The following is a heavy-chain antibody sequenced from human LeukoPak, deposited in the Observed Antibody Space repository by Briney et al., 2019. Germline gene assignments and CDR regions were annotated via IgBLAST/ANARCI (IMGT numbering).Heavy chain of an antibody. CDR2: INPNSGGT. J-gene: IGHJ4*02. CDR3: ARGGELYCGGDCSGIDY. D-gene: IGHD2-21*02. V-gene: IGHV1-2*02. Sequence: GASVKVSCKASGYTFTGYYMRWVRQAPGQGLEWMGWINPNSGGTNYAQKFQGRVTMTRDTSISTAYMELSRLRSGDTAVYYCARGGELYCGGDCSGIDYWGQGTLVTVSS. CDR1: GYTFTGYY.